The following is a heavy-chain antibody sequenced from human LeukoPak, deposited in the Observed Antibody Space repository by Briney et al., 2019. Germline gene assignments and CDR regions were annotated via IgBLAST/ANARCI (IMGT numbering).Heavy chain of an antibody. CDR2: IYHSGST. CDR3: ASAFYDSSGYPNAFDI. J-gene: IGHJ3*02. D-gene: IGHD3-22*01. Sequence: PSETLSLTCAVSGGSISSGGYSWSWIRQPPGKGLEWIGYIYHSGSTYYNPSLKSRVTISVDRFKNQFSLKLSSVTAADTAVYYCASAFYDSSGYPNAFDIWGQGTMVTVSS. CDR1: GGSISSGGYS. V-gene: IGHV4-30-2*01.